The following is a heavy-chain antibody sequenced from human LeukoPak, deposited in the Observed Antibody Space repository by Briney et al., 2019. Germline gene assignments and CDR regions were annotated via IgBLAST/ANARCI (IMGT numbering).Heavy chain of an antibody. J-gene: IGHJ4*02. CDR2: IKTDGTKQ. V-gene: IGHV3-7*01. D-gene: IGHD2-15*01. Sequence: GGSLRLSCAASGFTFSNFWLIWVRQAPGKGLEWVANIKTDGTKQYYVDSVKGRFTISRDNAKNSLYLQMNSLRAEDTGVYYCAREGIDAFIDYWGQGTLVTVSS. CDR1: GFTFSNFW. CDR3: AREGIDAFIDY.